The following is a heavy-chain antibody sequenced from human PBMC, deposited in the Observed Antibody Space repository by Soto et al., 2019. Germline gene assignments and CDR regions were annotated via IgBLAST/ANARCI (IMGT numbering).Heavy chain of an antibody. CDR1: GFNFSTYS. CDR2: ISSSSSTI. CDR3: TREATIYYYDSSGYYMF. J-gene: IGHJ3*01. Sequence: GGSLRLSCAASGFNFSTYSMNWVRQAPGKGLEWVSYISSSSSTIYYADSVKGRFTISRDNAKDSLYLQMNSLRAEDTAVYYCTREATIYYYDSSGYYMFWGQGTMVTVSS. V-gene: IGHV3-48*01. D-gene: IGHD3-22*01.